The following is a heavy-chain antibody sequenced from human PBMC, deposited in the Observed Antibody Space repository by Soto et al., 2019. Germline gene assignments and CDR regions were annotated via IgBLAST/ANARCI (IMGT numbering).Heavy chain of an antibody. D-gene: IGHD5-12*01. CDR3: ARDPSGYDPYYFDY. J-gene: IGHJ4*02. Sequence: QVQLVESEGGVVQPGRSLRLSCAVSGFTFSSYGMHWVRQAPGKGLEWVAVTWHDGSNKYYADSVKGRFTISRDNSKNTLYLQMNSLRAEDTAVYYCARDPSGYDPYYFDYWGQGTLVTVYS. CDR1: GFTFSSYG. CDR2: TWHDGSNK. V-gene: IGHV3-33*01.